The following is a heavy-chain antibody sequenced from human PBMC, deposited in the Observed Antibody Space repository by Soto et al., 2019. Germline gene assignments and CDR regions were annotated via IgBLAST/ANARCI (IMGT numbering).Heavy chain of an antibody. CDR2: ISPYNGHT. CDR1: GYTFTTYG. Sequence: QVQLVQSGAEVKKPGASVKVSCKASGYTFTTYGISWVRQAPGQGLEWMGWISPYNGHTNYAQKLQGRVIMTTDTFTSSAYMELRSLRSDDTAMYYCARVPRGTGWFDPWGQGTLVTVSS. J-gene: IGHJ5*02. CDR3: ARVPRGTGWFDP. D-gene: IGHD3-16*01. V-gene: IGHV1-18*01.